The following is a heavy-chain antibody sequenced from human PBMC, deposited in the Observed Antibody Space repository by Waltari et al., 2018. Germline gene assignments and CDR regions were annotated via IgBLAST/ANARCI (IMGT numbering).Heavy chain of an antibody. CDR1: GGSFSGYY. Sequence: QVQLQQWGAGLLKPSETLSLTCAVYGGSFSGYYWSWIRQPPGKGLEWIGEINHSGSTNYNPSLKSRVTISVDTSKNQFSLKLSSVTAADTAVYYCARGGPTYYYDSSGSDWFDPWGQGTLVIVSS. CDR3: ARGGPTYYYDSSGSDWFDP. V-gene: IGHV4-34*01. J-gene: IGHJ5*02. CDR2: INHSGST. D-gene: IGHD3-22*01.